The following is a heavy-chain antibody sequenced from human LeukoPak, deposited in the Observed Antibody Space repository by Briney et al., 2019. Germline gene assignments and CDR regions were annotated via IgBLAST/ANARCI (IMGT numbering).Heavy chain of an antibody. J-gene: IGHJ4*02. CDR1: GGTFSSYA. V-gene: IGHV1-69*01. Sequence: GASVKVSCKASGGTFSSYAISWVRQAPGQGLEWMGGIIPIFGTANYALKFQGRVTITADESTSTAYMELSSLRSEDTAVYYCARDLTGDHPFDYWGQGTLVTVSS. D-gene: IGHD7-27*01. CDR3: ARDLTGDHPFDY. CDR2: IIPIFGTA.